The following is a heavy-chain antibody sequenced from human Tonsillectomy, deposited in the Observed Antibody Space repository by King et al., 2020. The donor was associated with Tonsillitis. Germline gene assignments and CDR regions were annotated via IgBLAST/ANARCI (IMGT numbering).Heavy chain of an antibody. J-gene: IGHJ4*02. Sequence: QLVQSGAEVKKPGASVRVSCKASGYTFTGYYMHWVRQAPGQGLEWMGWINPNSGGTNYAQKFQGRVNMTRDTSISTAYMELRRLRSDDTAVYFCARVIPNYYDSSGYYPTYCDYWGQGTLVTVSS. CDR2: INPNSGGT. CDR3: ARVIPNYYDSSGYYPTYCDY. V-gene: IGHV1-2*02. D-gene: IGHD3-22*01. CDR1: GYTFTGYY.